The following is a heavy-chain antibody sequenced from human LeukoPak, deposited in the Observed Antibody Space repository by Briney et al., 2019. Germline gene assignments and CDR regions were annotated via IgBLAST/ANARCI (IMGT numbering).Heavy chain of an antibody. D-gene: IGHD2-8*01. J-gene: IGHJ3*02. Sequence: PPETLSLTCTVSGGSISSYYWSWIRQPPGKGLEWIGYIYYSGSTNYNPSLKSRVTISVDTSKNQFSLKLSSVTAADTAVYYCAREVSDAFDIWGQGTMVTVSS. CDR3: AREVSDAFDI. CDR2: IYYSGST. CDR1: GGSISSYY. V-gene: IGHV4-59*01.